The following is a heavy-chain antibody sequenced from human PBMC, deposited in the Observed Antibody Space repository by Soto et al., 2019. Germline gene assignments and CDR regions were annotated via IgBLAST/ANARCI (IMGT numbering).Heavy chain of an antibody. CDR3: ARRIAVTTYYNIGMDV. J-gene: IGHJ6*02. Sequence: PSETLSLTCTVSGASVSSSSYYWGWIRQPPGKGLEWIGSIYYSGSTYYNPSLKSRVTISVDTSKNQFSLKLSSVTAADTAVYYFARRIAVTTYYNIGMDVWGQGTAVTVSS. CDR1: GASVSSSSYY. D-gene: IGHD4-4*01. CDR2: IYYSGST. V-gene: IGHV4-39*01.